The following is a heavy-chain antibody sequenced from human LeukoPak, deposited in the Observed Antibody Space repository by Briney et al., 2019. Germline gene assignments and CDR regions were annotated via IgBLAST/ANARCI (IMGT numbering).Heavy chain of an antibody. CDR1: GGSISSGSYY. V-gene: IGHV4-61*02. CDR3: ARARPPTYYYDSSGYGNYYFDY. CDR2: IYTSGST. Sequence: PSETLSLTCTVSGGSISSGSYYWSWIRQPAGKGLEWIGRIYTSGSTNYNPSLKSRVTISVDTSKNQFSRKLSSVTAADTAVYYCARARPPTYYYDSSGYGNYYFDYWGQGTLVTVSS. J-gene: IGHJ4*02. D-gene: IGHD3-22*01.